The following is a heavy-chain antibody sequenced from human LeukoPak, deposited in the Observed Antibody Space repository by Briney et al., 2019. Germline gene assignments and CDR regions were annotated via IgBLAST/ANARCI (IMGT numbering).Heavy chain of an antibody. D-gene: IGHD3-10*01. Sequence: PGGSLRPSCAASGFTFSYHWMTWVRQAPGKGLEWVANIKNDGAVKNYVDSVKGRFTISRDNAKNSLYLQMNSLRGEDTAVYYCAKEGQRPPYYYGSGSMKIDYWGQGALVTVSS. V-gene: IGHV3-7*01. CDR1: GFTFSYHW. CDR2: IKNDGAVK. CDR3: AKEGQRPPYYYGSGSMKIDY. J-gene: IGHJ4*02.